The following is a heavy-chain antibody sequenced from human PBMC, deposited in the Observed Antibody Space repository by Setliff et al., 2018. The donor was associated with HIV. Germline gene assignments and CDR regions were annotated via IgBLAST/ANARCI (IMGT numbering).Heavy chain of an antibody. Sequence: KVSCKASGYTFSNYGITWVRQAPGQGLEWMGWIASYNGNTNYAKKFKGRVTMTTDTSTSIAYMELKSLRSEDTAVYYCARDHHSGRGSNFPWYSDLWGRGTLVTVSS. CDR2: IASYNGNT. V-gene: IGHV1-18*01. CDR3: ARDHHSGRGSNFPWYSDL. CDR1: GYTFSNYG. D-gene: IGHD1-26*01. J-gene: IGHJ2*01.